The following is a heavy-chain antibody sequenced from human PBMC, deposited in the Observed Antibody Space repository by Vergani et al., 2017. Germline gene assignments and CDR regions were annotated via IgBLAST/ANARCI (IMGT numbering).Heavy chain of an antibody. J-gene: IGHJ2*01. D-gene: IGHD3-16*01. CDR3: ASGKYYSDSTSHFRGRYFDV. CDR1: GASINNDFYY. Sequence: QVQLQESGPGLVKPSQTLSHTCTVSGASINNDFYYWHWIRQPAGKGLEWVGRIYVSGITDYNSSLQSRVSMSVDTSKNQFSLRLTSVTAADTAVYYCASGKYYSDSTSHFRGRYFDVWGRGTLVTVLS. V-gene: IGHV4-61*02. CDR2: IYVSGIT.